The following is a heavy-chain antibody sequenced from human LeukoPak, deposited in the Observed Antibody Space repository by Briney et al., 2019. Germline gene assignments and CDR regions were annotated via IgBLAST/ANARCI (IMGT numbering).Heavy chain of an antibody. Sequence: GGSLRLSCAASGFTFSGFGMNWVRQAPGKGLEWVSSISSSSSYIYYADSLKGRFTISRDNAKNSLYLQMNSLRAEDTAVYYCARAGGGLIAYSSSWFDYWGQGTLVTVSS. CDR3: ARAGGGLIAYSSSWFDY. D-gene: IGHD6-13*01. CDR1: GFTFSGFG. CDR2: ISSSSSYI. J-gene: IGHJ4*02. V-gene: IGHV3-21*01.